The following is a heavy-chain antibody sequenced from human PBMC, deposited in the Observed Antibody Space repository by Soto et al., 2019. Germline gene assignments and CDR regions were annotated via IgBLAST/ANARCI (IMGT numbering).Heavy chain of an antibody. Sequence: EVQLLQSGGGLVQPGGSLRLSCAASGFTFRSYDMSWVRQAPGKGLEWVSGINGRGETYYADSVRGRFTISRDKSNDTLYLELNSLRVDDTAVYYCAKDRWVADVYVDSWGQGTLVTVSS. CDR3: AKDRWVADVYVDS. D-gene: IGHD3-16*01. CDR1: GFTFRSYD. V-gene: IGHV3-23*01. CDR2: INGRGET. J-gene: IGHJ4*02.